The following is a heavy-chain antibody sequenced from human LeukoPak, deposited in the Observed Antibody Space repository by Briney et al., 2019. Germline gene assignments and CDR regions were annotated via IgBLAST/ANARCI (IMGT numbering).Heavy chain of an antibody. CDR2: IYYSGST. J-gene: IGHJ3*02. CDR3: ARANYDSSGYYTLIDAFDI. D-gene: IGHD3-22*01. Sequence: PSETLSLTCTVSGGSISSYCWSWIRQPPGKGLEWIGYIYYSGSTNYNPSLKSRVTISVDTSKNQFSLKLSSVTAADTAVYYCARANYDSSGYYTLIDAFDIWGQGTMVTVSS. V-gene: IGHV4-59*01. CDR1: GGSISSYC.